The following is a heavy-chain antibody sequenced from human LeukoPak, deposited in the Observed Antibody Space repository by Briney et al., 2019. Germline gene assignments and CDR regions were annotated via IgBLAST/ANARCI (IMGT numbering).Heavy chain of an antibody. CDR3: ARDRGALYSGYEFAFDI. D-gene: IGHD5-12*01. CDR2: IYHSGST. CDR1: GGSISRGGYS. V-gene: IGHV4-30-2*01. J-gene: IGHJ3*02. Sequence: TLSLTCAVSGGSISRGGYSWGWIRQPPGKGLEWIGYIYHSGSTYYNLSLKSRVTISVDRSKNQFSLKLSSVTAADTAVYYCARDRGALYSGYEFAFDIWGQGTMVTVSS.